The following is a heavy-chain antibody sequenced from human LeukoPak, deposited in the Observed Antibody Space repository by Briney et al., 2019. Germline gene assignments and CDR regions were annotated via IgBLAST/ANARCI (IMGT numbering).Heavy chain of an antibody. J-gene: IGHJ4*02. CDR3: ERLGDTATLG. CDR1: GGSISSSLYY. Sequence: SSETLSLTCSVSGGSISSSLYYWGWIRQPPGKGLEWIGSIYYSVRTYYNPSLKSRVTISVDTSKNQFSLKLISVTAADSGVYYCERLGDTATLGWGQGTLVTVSS. V-gene: IGHV4-39*01. CDR2: IYYSVRT. D-gene: IGHD5-18*01.